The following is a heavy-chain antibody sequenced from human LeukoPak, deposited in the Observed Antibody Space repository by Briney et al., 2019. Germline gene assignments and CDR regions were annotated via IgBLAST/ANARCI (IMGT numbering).Heavy chain of an antibody. J-gene: IGHJ6*04. Sequence: GGSLRLSCAASGFSFSTYEMNWVRQAPAKGLEWISYISASGTLTHYADSVEGRFAISRDNAKNSLYLQMNSLRGEDTAVYYCARDGTPIYSSGWVYMDVWGKGTTVTISS. CDR2: ISASGTLT. V-gene: IGHV3-48*03. CDR3: ARDGTPIYSSGWVYMDV. CDR1: GFSFSTYE. D-gene: IGHD6-25*01.